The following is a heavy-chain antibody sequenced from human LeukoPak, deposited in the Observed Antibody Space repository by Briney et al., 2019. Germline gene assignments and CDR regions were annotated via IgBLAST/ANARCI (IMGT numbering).Heavy chain of an antibody. J-gene: IGHJ4*02. CDR1: GFTFSDYY. CDR2: ISSSGSTI. CDR3: GREEHRGMAPSYYFDY. D-gene: IGHD6-13*01. V-gene: IGHV3-11*01. Sequence: GGSLRLSCAASGFTFSDYYMSWIRQAPGQGLGLVSYISSSGSTIYYTDCVKGRFTISRDTSGNSLYLQMNSLSAEDTAVYYCGREEHRGMAPSYYFDYWGQGTLVTVSS.